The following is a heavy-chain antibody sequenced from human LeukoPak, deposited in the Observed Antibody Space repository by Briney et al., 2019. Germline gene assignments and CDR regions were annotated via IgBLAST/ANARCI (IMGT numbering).Heavy chain of an antibody. D-gene: IGHD6-13*01. Sequence: GGSLRLSCATSGFTFNNYAMTWVRQAPGKGLEWVSSISSSSSYIYYADSVKGRFTISRDNAKNSLYLQMNSLRAEDTAVYYCARDPSSYSSSYNWFDPWGQGTLVTVSS. J-gene: IGHJ5*02. CDR1: GFTFNNYA. V-gene: IGHV3-21*01. CDR3: ARDPSSYSSSYNWFDP. CDR2: ISSSSSYI.